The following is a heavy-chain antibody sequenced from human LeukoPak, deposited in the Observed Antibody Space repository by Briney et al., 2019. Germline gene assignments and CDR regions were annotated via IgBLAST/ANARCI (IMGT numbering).Heavy chain of an antibody. CDR3: ARVGPNYDSSA. CDR2: IYYSGST. CDR1: GGSISSYY. Sequence: PSETLSLTCTVSGGSISSYYWSWIRQPPGKGLEWIGYIYYSGSTNYNPSLKSRVTISVDTSKNQFSPKLSSVTAADTAVYYCARVGPNYDSSAWGQGTLVTVSS. D-gene: IGHD3-22*01. J-gene: IGHJ5*02. V-gene: IGHV4-59*08.